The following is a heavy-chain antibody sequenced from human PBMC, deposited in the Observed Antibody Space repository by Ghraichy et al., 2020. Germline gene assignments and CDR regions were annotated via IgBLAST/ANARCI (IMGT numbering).Heavy chain of an antibody. J-gene: IGHJ3*02. V-gene: IGHV4-59*01. D-gene: IGHD2-8*02. CDR1: GGSISSYY. CDR2: IYYSGST. CDR3: ARVDWGVVYAMGAFDI. Sequence: SETLSLTCTVSGGSISSYYWSWIRQPPGKGLEWIGYIYYSGSTNYNPSLKSRVTISVDTSKNQFSLKLSSVTAADTAVYYCARVDWGVVYAMGAFDIWGQGTMVTVSS.